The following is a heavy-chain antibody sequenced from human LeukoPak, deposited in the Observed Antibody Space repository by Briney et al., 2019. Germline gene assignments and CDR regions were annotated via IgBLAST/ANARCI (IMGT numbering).Heavy chain of an antibody. CDR2: ISSSSSYI. CDR1: GFTFISYS. Sequence: GGALRVSCAASGFTFISYSMNWVRQAPGKGLEWVSPISSSSSYIYCADSVKGRFTICRDNAKNSLYMQMNRLRAKDTAVYYCARSVRNSGSYYGLIWFDPWGQGTLVTVSS. V-gene: IGHV3-21*01. CDR3: ARSVRNSGSYYGLIWFDP. J-gene: IGHJ5*02. D-gene: IGHD1-26*01.